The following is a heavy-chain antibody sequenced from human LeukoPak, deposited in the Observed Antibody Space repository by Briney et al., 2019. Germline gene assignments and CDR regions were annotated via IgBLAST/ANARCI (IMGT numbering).Heavy chain of an antibody. Sequence: GGSLRLSCEASGFIFDDYAMHWVRQAPGKGLEWVPGITWKSDRIDYADSVKGRFTISRDNAKNSLYLQMNSVRPEDTALYYCAKDSEAYYGSGSYKDYWGQGTLVTVSS. CDR3: AKDSEAYYGSGSYKDY. V-gene: IGHV3-9*01. CDR1: GFIFDDYA. CDR2: ITWKSDRI. J-gene: IGHJ4*02. D-gene: IGHD3-10*01.